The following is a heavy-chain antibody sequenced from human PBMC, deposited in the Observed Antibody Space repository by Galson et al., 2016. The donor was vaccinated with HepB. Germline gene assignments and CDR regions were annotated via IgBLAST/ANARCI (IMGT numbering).Heavy chain of an antibody. CDR3: ARQRSFCGGDCSSAQYYYGLDV. V-gene: IGHV3-74*01. CDR1: GFTFSSYW. Sequence: SLRLSCAASGFTFSSYWIHWVRQAPGKGLEWVSRIRNDETTSVIGRFTISRDDAKNSLYLQMNSLRAEDTAVYYCARQRSFCGGDCSSAQYYYGLDVWGQGTTVTVSS. D-gene: IGHD2-21*02. CDR2: IRND. J-gene: IGHJ6*02.